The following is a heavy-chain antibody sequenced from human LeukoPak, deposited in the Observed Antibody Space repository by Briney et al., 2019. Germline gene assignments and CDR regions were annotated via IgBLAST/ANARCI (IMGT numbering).Heavy chain of an antibody. Sequence: GASVKVSCKTSGYIFKDFYIHWVRQAPGHGLEWMGWINPNSGDTNSAQRFQGRVTMTRDTSTGTAYMDLSSLTSDDTAVYFYAKDSSGGYNSPWGQGTLVTVSS. CDR1: GYIFKDFY. D-gene: IGHD5-24*01. CDR3: AKDSSGGYNSP. CDR2: INPNSGDT. V-gene: IGHV1-2*02. J-gene: IGHJ4*02.